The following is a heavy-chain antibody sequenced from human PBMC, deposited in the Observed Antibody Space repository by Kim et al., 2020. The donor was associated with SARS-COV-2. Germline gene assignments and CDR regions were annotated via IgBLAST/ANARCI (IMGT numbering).Heavy chain of an antibody. CDR3: ARQLLWFGEAHYFDY. J-gene: IGHJ4*01. CDR2: IYYSGST. Sequence: SETLSLTCTVSGGSISSSSYYWGWIRQPPGKGLEWIGSIYYSGSTYYNPSLKSRVTISVDTSKNQFSLKLSSVTAADTAVYYCARQLLWFGEAHYFDYLG. CDR1: GGSISSSSYY. V-gene: IGHV4-39*01. D-gene: IGHD3-10*01.